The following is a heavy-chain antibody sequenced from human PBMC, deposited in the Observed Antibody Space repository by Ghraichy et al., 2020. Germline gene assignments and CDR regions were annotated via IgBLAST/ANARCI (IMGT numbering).Heavy chain of an antibody. Sequence: GGSLRLSCAASGFTFSNYAMTWVRQAPGKGLEWVSGIGGDGDNTYYANSVKGRFTIARDNSKNTLYLQMGSLRAEDTAVYYCARDQRYDGGFYDEFPRTKHWGQGTLVTVSS. D-gene: IGHD3-16*01. CDR3: ARDQRYDGGFYDEFPRTKH. CDR2: IGGDGDNT. V-gene: IGHV3-23*01. J-gene: IGHJ4*02. CDR1: GFTFSNYA.